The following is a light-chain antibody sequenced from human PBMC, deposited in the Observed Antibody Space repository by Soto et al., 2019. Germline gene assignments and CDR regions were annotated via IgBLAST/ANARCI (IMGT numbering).Light chain of an antibody. V-gene: IGKV3-15*01. Sequence: EIVMTQSPATLSVSPGERATLSCRASQSVSSNLAWYQQNPGQAPRLLIYGASTRATGIPARFSGSGSGTEFTLTISSLRSEEFAVYYCQQYNNWPPGTFGQGTKLEIK. CDR3: QQYNNWPPGT. CDR2: GAS. J-gene: IGKJ2*01. CDR1: QSVSSN.